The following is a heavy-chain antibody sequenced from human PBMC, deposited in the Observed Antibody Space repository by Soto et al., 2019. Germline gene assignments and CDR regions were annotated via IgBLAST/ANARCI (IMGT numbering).Heavy chain of an antibody. CDR3: ATHLSPHSFFWSGYPPAIFAFDI. V-gene: IGHV6-1*01. CDR1: GDSVSSNSAA. J-gene: IGHJ3*02. D-gene: IGHD3-3*01. CDR2: TYYRSKWYN. Sequence: SQTLSLTCAISGDSVSSNSAAWNWIRQSPSRGLEWLGGTYYRSKWYNDYAVSVKSRITINPDTSKNQFSLQLNSVTAADTAVFYCATHLSPHSFFWSGYPPAIFAFDIWGQGTMVTVSS.